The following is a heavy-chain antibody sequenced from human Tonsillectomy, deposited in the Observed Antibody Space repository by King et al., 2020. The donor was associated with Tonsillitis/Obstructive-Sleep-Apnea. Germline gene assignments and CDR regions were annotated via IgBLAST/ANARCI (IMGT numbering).Heavy chain of an antibody. Sequence: VQLQESGPGLVKPSETLSLTCSVSGGSISSYYWSWIRQPPGKGLEWIGYIYYSGSTNYNPSLKSRVTISVDTSKKQFSLKLSSVTAAYTAVYYCARERRYCSSTSCYHYMDVWGKGTTVTVSS. CDR2: IYYSGST. CDR3: ARERRYCSSTSCYHYMDV. CDR1: GGSISSYY. V-gene: IGHV4-59*01. J-gene: IGHJ6*03. D-gene: IGHD2-2*01.